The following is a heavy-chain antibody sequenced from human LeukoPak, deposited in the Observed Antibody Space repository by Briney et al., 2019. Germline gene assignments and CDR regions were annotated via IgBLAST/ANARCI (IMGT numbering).Heavy chain of an antibody. J-gene: IGHJ3*02. V-gene: IGHV1-18*01. Sequence: ASVKVSCKASGYDFTSVGITWVRRAPGQGLEWMGWISPYNGNTRYAQKFQGRVAMTTDTSTTTAYMELRGLRSDDTAVYYCARDPSGSYYSANAFDIWGQGTMVTVSP. CDR2: ISPYNGNT. CDR3: ARDPSGSYYSANAFDI. CDR1: GYDFTSVG. D-gene: IGHD1-26*01.